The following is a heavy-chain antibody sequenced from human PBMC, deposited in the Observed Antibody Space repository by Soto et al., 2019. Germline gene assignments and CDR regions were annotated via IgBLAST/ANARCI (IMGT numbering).Heavy chain of an antibody. CDR1: GGSVSSGSYY. Sequence: PSETLSLTCTVSGGSVSSGSYYWSWIRQPPGKGLEWIGYIYYSGTTHYNPSLKSRVTISVDTSKKQFSLKLTSVTAADTAVYYCARGGTGDPTFVDYWGRGTLVTVSS. V-gene: IGHV4-61*01. CDR3: ARGGTGDPTFVDY. J-gene: IGHJ4*02. D-gene: IGHD3-16*01. CDR2: IYYSGTT.